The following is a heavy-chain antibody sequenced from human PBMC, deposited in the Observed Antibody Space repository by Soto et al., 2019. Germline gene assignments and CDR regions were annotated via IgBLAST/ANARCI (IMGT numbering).Heavy chain of an antibody. Sequence: GGSLRLSCAASGFTFSSYAMSWVRQAPGKGLEWVSAISGSGGSTYYADSVKGRFTISRDNSKNTLYLQMNSLRAEDTAVYYCAKLPDIVVVAVSDAFDIWGQGTMVTVSS. CDR2: ISGSGGST. V-gene: IGHV3-23*01. CDR3: AKLPDIVVVAVSDAFDI. J-gene: IGHJ3*02. D-gene: IGHD2-15*01. CDR1: GFTFSSYA.